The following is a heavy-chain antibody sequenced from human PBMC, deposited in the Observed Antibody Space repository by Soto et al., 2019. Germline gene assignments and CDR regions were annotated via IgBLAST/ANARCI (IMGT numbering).Heavy chain of an antibody. CDR2: IKASNGHT. J-gene: IGHJ4*01. CDR1: GYTFTHYA. V-gene: IGHV1-3*01. Sequence: QVQVVQSGAEVKRPGASVKVSCKASGYTFTHYAIHWVRQAPGQRPELMGWIKASNGHTKYSQTFQGRVTPTRYTSATTAYMELRTLRSEDTDVYYCAPQDLESGRSQLEYWGHGTLVTVSS. D-gene: IGHD3-10*01. CDR3: APQDLESGRSQLEY.